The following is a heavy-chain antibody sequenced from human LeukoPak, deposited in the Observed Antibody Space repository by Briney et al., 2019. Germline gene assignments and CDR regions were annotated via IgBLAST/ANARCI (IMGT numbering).Heavy chain of an antibody. V-gene: IGHV4-34*01. D-gene: IGHD6-6*01. CDR3: ARLLEYSSSAGP. CDR1: GGSFSGYY. CDR2: INHSGST. J-gene: IGHJ5*02. Sequence: SETLSLTCAVYGGSFSGYYWSWIRQPPGKGLEWIGEINHSGSTNYNPSLKSRVTISVDTSKNQFSLKLSSVTAADTAVYYCARLLEYSSSAGPWGQGTLVTVS.